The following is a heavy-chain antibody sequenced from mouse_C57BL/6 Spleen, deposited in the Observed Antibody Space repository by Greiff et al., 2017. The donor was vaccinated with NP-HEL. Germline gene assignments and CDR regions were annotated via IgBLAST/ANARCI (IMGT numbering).Heavy chain of an antibody. D-gene: IGHD1-1*01. J-gene: IGHJ2*01. CDR3: AREGTTVVPFDY. V-gene: IGHV5-4*01. Sequence: EVQRVESGGGLVKPGGSLKLSCAASGFTFSSYAMSWVRQTPEKRLEWVATISDGGSYTYYPDNVKGRFTISRDNAKNNLYLQMSHLKSEDTAMYYCAREGTTVVPFDYWGQGTTLTVSS. CDR1: GFTFSSYA. CDR2: ISDGGSYT.